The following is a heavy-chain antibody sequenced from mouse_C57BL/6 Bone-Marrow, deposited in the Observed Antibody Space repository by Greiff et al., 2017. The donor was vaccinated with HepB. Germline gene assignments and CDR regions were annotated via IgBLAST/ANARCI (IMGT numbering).Heavy chain of an antibody. V-gene: IGHV1-9*01. J-gene: IGHJ1*03. CDR3: ARNGHYYGSSYVEWYFDV. Sequence: QVQLQQSGAELMKPGASVKLSCKATGYTFTGYWIEWVKQRPGHGLEWIGEILPGSGSTNYNEKFKGKATFTADTSSNTAYMQLSSLTTEDSAIYYCARNGHYYGSSYVEWYFDVWGTGTTVTVSS. CDR2: ILPGSGST. CDR1: GYTFTGYW. D-gene: IGHD1-1*01.